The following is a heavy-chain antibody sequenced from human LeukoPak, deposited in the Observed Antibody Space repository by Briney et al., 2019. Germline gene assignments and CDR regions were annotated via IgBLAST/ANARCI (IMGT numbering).Heavy chain of an antibody. D-gene: IGHD5-18*01. CDR2: INPSGGST. CDR3: ARDVDTAMPEGYFDY. Sequence: ASVKVSCKASGGTFSSYAISWVRQAPGQGLEWMGIINPSGGSTSHAQKFQGRVTMTRDTSTSTVYMELSSLRSEDTAVYYCARDVDTAMPEGYFDYWGQGTLVTVSS. CDR1: GGTFSSYA. J-gene: IGHJ4*02. V-gene: IGHV1-46*01.